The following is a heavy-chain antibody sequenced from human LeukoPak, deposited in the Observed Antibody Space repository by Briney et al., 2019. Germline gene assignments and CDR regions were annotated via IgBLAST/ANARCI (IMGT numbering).Heavy chain of an antibody. J-gene: IGHJ4*02. CDR2: IPYDGSNK. CDR3: ARVEDSVGYPYFDY. CDR1: GFTFSSYS. D-gene: IGHD5-12*01. V-gene: IGHV3-30*03. Sequence: PGGSLRLSCAASGFTFSSYSMHWVRQAPGKGLEWVAVIPYDGSNKYYADSVKGRFTISRDNAKNSLYLQMNSLRAEDTAVYYCARVEDSVGYPYFDYWGQGTLVTVSS.